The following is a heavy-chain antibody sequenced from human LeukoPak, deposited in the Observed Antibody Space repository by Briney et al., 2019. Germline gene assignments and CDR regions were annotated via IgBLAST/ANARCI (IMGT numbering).Heavy chain of an antibody. V-gene: IGHV3-30*09. D-gene: IGHD3-10*01. Sequence: AGGSLRLSCAASGFRFSKYAMYWVRQAPGKGLEWVAFILDDGRKKHYTDSAMGRFVISRDNSKNILYLEMNSLRVEDTAIYFCARDEGLYGSGSYSPPDSWGQGTLVTVSS. CDR3: ARDEGLYGSGSYSPPDS. CDR2: ILDDGRKK. CDR1: GFRFSKYA. J-gene: IGHJ4*02.